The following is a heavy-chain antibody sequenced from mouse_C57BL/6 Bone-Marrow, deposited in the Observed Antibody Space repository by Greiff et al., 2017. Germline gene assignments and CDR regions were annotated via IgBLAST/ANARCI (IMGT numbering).Heavy chain of an antibody. Sequence: QVQLQQSGPELVKPGASVKLSCKASGYTFTSYDINWVKQRPGQGLEWIGWIYPRDGSTKYNEKFKGKATLTVDTSSSTAYMQLHSLTSEDSAVSYCARDGGSSYWYFDVWGTGTTVTVSS. CDR3: ARDGGSSYWYFDV. J-gene: IGHJ1*03. CDR1: GYTFTSYD. D-gene: IGHD1-1*01. V-gene: IGHV1-85*01. CDR2: IYPRDGST.